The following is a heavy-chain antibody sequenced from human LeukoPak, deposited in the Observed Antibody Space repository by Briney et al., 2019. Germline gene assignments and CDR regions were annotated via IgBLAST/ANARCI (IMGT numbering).Heavy chain of an antibody. Sequence: GGSLTLSCVVSGFTVSNNYMKWVRQAPGKGLEWVSAISGSGGSTYYADSVKGRFTISRDNSKNTLYLQMNSLRAEDTAVYYCAKHGSGSYFADYWGQGTLVTVSS. CDR3: AKHGSGSYFADY. J-gene: IGHJ4*02. CDR1: GFTVSNNY. CDR2: ISGSGGST. D-gene: IGHD3-10*01. V-gene: IGHV3-23*01.